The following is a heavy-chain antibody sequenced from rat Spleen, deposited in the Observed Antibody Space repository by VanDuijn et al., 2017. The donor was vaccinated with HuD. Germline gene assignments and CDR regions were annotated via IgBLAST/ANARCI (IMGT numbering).Heavy chain of an antibody. V-gene: IGHV2-6*01. CDR3: ARKGNGYNFYYFDY. Sequence: QVQLKESGPGLVQPSQTLSLTCTVAGFSLTSYNVHWVRQPPGKGLEWIAAISSGGSTYYNSVLKSRLSISRDNSKSQVFLKMNSLKTEDTGVYYCARKGNGYNFYYFDYWGQGVMVTVSS. CDR1: GFSLTSYN. J-gene: IGHJ2*01. D-gene: IGHD1-9*01. CDR2: ISSGGST.